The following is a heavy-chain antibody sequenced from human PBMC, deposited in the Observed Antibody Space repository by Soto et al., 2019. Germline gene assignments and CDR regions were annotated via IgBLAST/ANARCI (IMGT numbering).Heavy chain of an antibody. J-gene: IGHJ6*02. Sequence: ASVKVSCKASGYTFTSYGISCVRQAPGQGLEWMGWISAYNGNTNYAQKLQGRVTMTTDTSTSTAYMELRGLRSDDTAVYYCARRRGYSMGYYYYGMDVWGQGTTVTVSS. V-gene: IGHV1-18*01. CDR2: ISAYNGNT. CDR3: ARRRGYSMGYYYYGMDV. CDR1: GYTFTSYG. D-gene: IGHD3-22*01.